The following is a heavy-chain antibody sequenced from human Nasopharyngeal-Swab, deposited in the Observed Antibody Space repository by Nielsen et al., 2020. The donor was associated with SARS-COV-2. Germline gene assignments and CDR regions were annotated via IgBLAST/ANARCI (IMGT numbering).Heavy chain of an antibody. J-gene: IGHJ4*02. CDR3: ARTNTERPNFDS. D-gene: IGHD2-8*01. V-gene: IGHV4-39*01. Sequence: SEPLSLPCTVSGGAISGITYSWGWIRQSTGKGLEWIANIYYTGNTYYNPSLRSRATISVDTSRSQFSMTLTSMTAADRGVYYCARTNTERPNFDSWGQGILVTVSS. CDR1: GGAISGITYS. CDR2: IYYTGNT.